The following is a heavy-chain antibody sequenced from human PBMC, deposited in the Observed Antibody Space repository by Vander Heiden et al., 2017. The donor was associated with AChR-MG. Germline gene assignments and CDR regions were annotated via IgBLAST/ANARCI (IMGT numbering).Heavy chain of an antibody. J-gene: IGHJ6*02. CDR2: INPSGGST. CDR1: GYTFTSYY. D-gene: IGHD6-13*01. CDR3: ASAIKIIAAAGSPREPRQYYYYGMDV. V-gene: IGHV1-46*01. Sequence: QVQLVQSGAEVKKPGASVKVSCKASGYTFTSYYMHWVRQAPGQGLEWMGIINPSGGSTSYAQKFQGRVTMTRDTSTSTVYMELSSLRSEDTAVYYCASAIKIIAAAGSPREPRQYYYYGMDVWGQGTTVIVSS.